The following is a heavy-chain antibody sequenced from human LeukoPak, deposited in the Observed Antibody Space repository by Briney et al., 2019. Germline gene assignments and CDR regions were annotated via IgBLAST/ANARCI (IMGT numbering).Heavy chain of an antibody. Sequence: GGSLRLSCEASGFTFSSYAMGWVRQAPGKGLEWVSSISSSSSYIYYADSVKGRFTISRDNAKNSLYLQMNSLRAGDTAVYYCARVPVGYWGQGTLVTVSS. CDR3: ARVPVGY. CDR1: GFTFSSYA. V-gene: IGHV3-21*01. D-gene: IGHD1-26*01. CDR2: ISSSSSYI. J-gene: IGHJ4*02.